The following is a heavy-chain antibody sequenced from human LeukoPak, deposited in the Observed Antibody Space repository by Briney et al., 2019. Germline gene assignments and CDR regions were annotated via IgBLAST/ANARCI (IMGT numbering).Heavy chain of an antibody. Sequence: GGSLRLSCAASGFTFSSYGMHWVRQAPGKGLEWVAVIWYDGSNKYYADSVKGRFTISRDNSKNTLYLQMNSLRAEDTAVYYCANPMSPTVDFDYWGQGTLVTVSS. V-gene: IGHV3-33*06. J-gene: IGHJ4*02. D-gene: IGHD4-17*01. CDR2: IWYDGSNK. CDR3: ANPMSPTVDFDY. CDR1: GFTFSSYG.